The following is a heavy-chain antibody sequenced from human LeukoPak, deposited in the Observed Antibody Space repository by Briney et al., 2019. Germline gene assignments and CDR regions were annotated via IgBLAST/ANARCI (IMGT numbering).Heavy chain of an antibody. V-gene: IGHV3-7*01. Sequence: GESLRLSCIGSGMNNYWMTWVRQAPGEGLESVANINKDGSEKYYLHSVKGRITISRDNIKNSVFLQINSLRAEDTGIYYCATDLNWVSHWGQGTLVTVSS. J-gene: IGHJ4*02. CDR1: GMNNYW. CDR3: ATDLNWVSH. D-gene: IGHD3-16*01. CDR2: INKDGSEK.